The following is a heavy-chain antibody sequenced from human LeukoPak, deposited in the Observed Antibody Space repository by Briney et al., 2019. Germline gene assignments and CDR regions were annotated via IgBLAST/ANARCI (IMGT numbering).Heavy chain of an antibody. CDR3: ASRDRGYYYGMDV. Sequence: GGSLRLSCAASGFTVSSNYMRWVRQAPGKGLEWVSIIDRGGSTYYADSVKGRCTISRDNSKSTLYLQMNSLRGEDTAVYYCASRDRGYYYGMDVWGQGTTVTVSS. D-gene: IGHD5-24*01. CDR1: GFTVSSNY. V-gene: IGHV3-53*01. CDR2: IDRGGST. J-gene: IGHJ6*02.